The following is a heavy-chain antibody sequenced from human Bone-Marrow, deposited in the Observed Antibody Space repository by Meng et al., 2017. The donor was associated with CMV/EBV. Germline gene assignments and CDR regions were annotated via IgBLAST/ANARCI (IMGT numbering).Heavy chain of an antibody. CDR3: AREGCSSTSCQTLLDY. J-gene: IGHJ4*02. CDR1: GFTFSSYG. V-gene: IGHV3-33*01. D-gene: IGHD2-2*01. CDR2: IWYDGSNK. Sequence: GESLKISCAASGFTFSSYGMHWVRQAPGKGLEWVAVIWYDGSNKYYADSVKGRFTISRDNSKNTLYLQMNSLRAEDTAVYYCAREGCSSTSCQTLLDYWGQGTLVTVSS.